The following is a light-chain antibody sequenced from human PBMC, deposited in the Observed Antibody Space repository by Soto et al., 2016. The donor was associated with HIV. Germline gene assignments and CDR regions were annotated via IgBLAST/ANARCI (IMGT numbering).Light chain of an antibody. CDR1: ALPKQY. CDR3: QSADSSGTYRV. CDR2: RDI. Sequence: SYELTQPPSVPVSPGQTARITCSGDALPKQYACWYQQKPGQAPVLVIYRDIERPSGIPERFSGSSSGTTVTLTISGVQAEDDADYYCQSADSSGTYRVFGGGTKLTVL. V-gene: IGLV3-25*03. J-gene: IGLJ3*02.